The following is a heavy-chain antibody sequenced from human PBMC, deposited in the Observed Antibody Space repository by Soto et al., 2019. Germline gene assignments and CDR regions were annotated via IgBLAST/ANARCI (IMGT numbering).Heavy chain of an antibody. J-gene: IGHJ3*02. CDR1: GFTFSSYG. D-gene: IGHD1-26*01. V-gene: IGHV3-30*18. CDR3: ANLLIVGPRDAFDI. CDR2: ISYDGSNK. Sequence: GGSLRLSCAASGFTFSSYGMHWVRQAPGKGLEWVAVISYDGSNKYYADSVKGRFTISRDNSKNTLYLQMNSLRAEDTAVYYCANLLIVGPRDAFDIWGQGTMVTVSS.